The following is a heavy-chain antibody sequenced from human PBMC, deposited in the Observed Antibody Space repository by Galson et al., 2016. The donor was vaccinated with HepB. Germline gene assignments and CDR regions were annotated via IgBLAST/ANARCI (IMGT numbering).Heavy chain of an antibody. V-gene: IGHV3-15*01. D-gene: IGHD3-10*01. J-gene: IGHJ4*02. CDR3: TTDLYFGSGSYYGRFADY. CDR1: GFTFRNAW. Sequence: SLRLSCAASGFTFRNAWMNWVRQAPGKGLEWIGRIKSKTDGGTTDYAAPVKGRFTISRDDSKNTLYLQMNSLKTEDTAVYYCTTDLYFGSGSYYGRFADYWGQGTLVTVSS. CDR2: IKSKTDGGTT.